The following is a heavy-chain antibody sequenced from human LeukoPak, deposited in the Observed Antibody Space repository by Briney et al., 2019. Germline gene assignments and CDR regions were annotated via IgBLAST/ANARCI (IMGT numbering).Heavy chain of an antibody. CDR2: VIPIFGRV. Sequence: SVKVSCKASRGTFSSCGISWVRQAPGQGLEWMGGVIPIFGRVKYGQKFQGRDTITTDESTSTAYMELSSLTSEDAGVYYCARGELGDGSGFSFFDYRGQGTLVTVSS. D-gene: IGHD3-22*01. J-gene: IGHJ4*02. CDR1: RGTFSSCG. V-gene: IGHV1-69*05. CDR3: ARGELGDGSGFSFFDY.